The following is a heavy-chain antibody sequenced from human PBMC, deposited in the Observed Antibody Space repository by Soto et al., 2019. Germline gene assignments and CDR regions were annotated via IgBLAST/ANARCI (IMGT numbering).Heavy chain of an antibody. J-gene: IGHJ5*02. D-gene: IGHD3-10*01. CDR2: ISYDGSNK. CDR3: ARDSDSGYYGSGMGNWFDP. CDR1: GFTFSSYA. V-gene: IGHV3-30-3*01. Sequence: GGSLRLSCAASGFTFSSYAMHWVRQAPGKGLEWVAVISYDGSNKYYADSVKGRFTISRDNSKNTLYLQMNSLRAEDTAVYYCARDSDSGYYGSGMGNWFDPWGQGTLVTVSS.